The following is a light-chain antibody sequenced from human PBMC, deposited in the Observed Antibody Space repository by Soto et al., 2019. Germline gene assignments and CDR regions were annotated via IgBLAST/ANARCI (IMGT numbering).Light chain of an antibody. CDR1: SSDVGAYNY. V-gene: IGLV2-14*01. J-gene: IGLJ1*01. CDR2: DVN. CDR3: SSYTGSSTLDV. Sequence: QSALTQPASVSGSPGQSITISCTGTSSDVGAYNYVSWYQQHPGTAPKLMIYDVNNRPSGVSNRFSASKSGNTASLTISGLQAEDEADYYCSSYTGSSTLDVFGTGTKVTVL.